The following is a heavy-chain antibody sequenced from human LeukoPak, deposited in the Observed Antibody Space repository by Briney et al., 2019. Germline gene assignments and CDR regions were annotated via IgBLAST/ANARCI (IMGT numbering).Heavy chain of an antibody. CDR2: INPNSGGT. CDR3: ARDYYYDSSGYRDY. V-gene: IGHV1-2*02. D-gene: IGHD3-22*01. CDR1: GYTFTGYY. J-gene: IGHJ4*02. Sequence: ASVKVSCKASGYTFTGYYMHWVRQAPGQGLERMGWINPNSGGTNYAQKFQGRVTMTRDTSISTAYMELSRLRSDDTAVYYCARDYYYDSSGYRDYWGQGTLVTVSS.